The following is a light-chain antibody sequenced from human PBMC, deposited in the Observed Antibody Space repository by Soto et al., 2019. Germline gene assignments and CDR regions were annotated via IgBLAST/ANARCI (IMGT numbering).Light chain of an antibody. CDR1: QSISSW. CDR2: DAS. V-gene: IGKV1-5*01. J-gene: IGKJ1*01. Sequence: DIQMTQSPSTLSASEGDRVTITCRASQSISSWLAWYQQKPGKAPKLLIYDASSLESGVPSRFSGSGSGTEFTLTISSLQPDDFATYNCQQYNSYSRTFGQGTKVDIK. CDR3: QQYNSYSRT.